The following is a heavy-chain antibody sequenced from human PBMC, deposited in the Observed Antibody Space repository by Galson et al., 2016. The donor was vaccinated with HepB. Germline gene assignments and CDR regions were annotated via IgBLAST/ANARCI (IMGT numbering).Heavy chain of an antibody. CDR3: SPAADWGRGDS. J-gene: IGHJ5*01. CDR2: INHDATTR. Sequence: SLRLSCAASGFAFSSNWMSWVRQAPGRGLEWVANINHDATTRQYVDSVRGRFTVSRDNAKNSLYLQMSSLRAEDTAVYYCSPAADWGRGDSWGQGTLVTVSS. D-gene: IGHD2-2*01. V-gene: IGHV3-7*03. CDR1: GFAFSSNW.